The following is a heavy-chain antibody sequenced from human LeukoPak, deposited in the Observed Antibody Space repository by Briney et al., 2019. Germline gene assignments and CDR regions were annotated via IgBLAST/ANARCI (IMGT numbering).Heavy chain of an antibody. D-gene: IGHD1-1*01. CDR2: IIPIFGTA. J-gene: IGHJ4*02. V-gene: IGHV1-69*13. CDR1: GGTFSSYA. CDR3: ARAQIGTTTPVDY. Sequence: SVKVSCKASGGTFSSYAISWVRQAPGQGLEWMGGIIPIFGTANYAQKFQGRVTITADESTSTAYMELSSLRSEDTAVYYCARAQIGTTTPVDYWGQGTLVTVSS.